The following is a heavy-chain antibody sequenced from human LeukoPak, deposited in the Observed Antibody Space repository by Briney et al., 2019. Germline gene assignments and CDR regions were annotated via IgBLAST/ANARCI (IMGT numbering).Heavy chain of an antibody. Sequence: SETLSLTCTVSGGSISSGGYYWSWIRQHPGKGLEWIGYIYYSGSTYYNPSLKSRVTISVDTSKNQFSLKLTSVTAADTAVYYCARFKGSTWGDAFDFWGQGTMVTVSS. CDR2: IYYSGST. CDR1: GGSISSGGYY. D-gene: IGHD3-16*01. CDR3: ARFKGSTWGDAFDF. J-gene: IGHJ3*01. V-gene: IGHV4-31*03.